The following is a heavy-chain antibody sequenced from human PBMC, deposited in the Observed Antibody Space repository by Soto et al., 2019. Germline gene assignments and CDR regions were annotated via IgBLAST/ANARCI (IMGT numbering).Heavy chain of an antibody. J-gene: IGHJ6*02. V-gene: IGHV1-69*13. D-gene: IGHD3-16*01. CDR3: ARDRFHYDWVEYYHSMDV. CDR1: GGTFSCYA. CDR2: IIPIFVTA. Sequence: ASVKVSCKASGGTFSCYAISWVRQAPGQGLEWMGGIIPIFVTANYAQKFQGRVTITAAESTSTAYMELSSLRSEDTAVYYCARDRFHYDWVEYYHSMDVWGQGTTVTVSS.